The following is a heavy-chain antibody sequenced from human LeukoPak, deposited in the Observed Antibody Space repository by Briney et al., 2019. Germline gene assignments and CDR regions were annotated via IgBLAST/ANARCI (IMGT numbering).Heavy chain of an antibody. CDR2: MYYTGST. CDR3: ARERSSDAFDI. CDR1: GGSFSGYY. Sequence: SETLSLTCAVYGGSFSGYYWTWIRQPPGKGLEWIGYMYYTGSTSYNPSLKSRVTISVDTSKNQFSLKLSSVTAADTAVYYCARERSSDAFDIWGQGTMVTVSS. V-gene: IGHV4-59*01. J-gene: IGHJ3*02.